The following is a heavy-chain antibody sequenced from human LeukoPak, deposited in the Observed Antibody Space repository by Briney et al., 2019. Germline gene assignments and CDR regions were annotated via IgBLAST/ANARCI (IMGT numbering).Heavy chain of an antibody. CDR3: ARPDYDSGEDY. V-gene: IGHV4-39*01. CDR2: TYYSGST. D-gene: IGHD3-22*01. CDR1: GGSISSSSYY. Sequence: SETQSLTCTVSGGSISSSSYYWGWIRQPPGKGLEWIGSTYYSGSTYYNPSLKSRVTISVDTSKNQFSLKLSSVTAADTAVYYCARPDYDSGEDYWGQGTLVTVSS. J-gene: IGHJ4*02.